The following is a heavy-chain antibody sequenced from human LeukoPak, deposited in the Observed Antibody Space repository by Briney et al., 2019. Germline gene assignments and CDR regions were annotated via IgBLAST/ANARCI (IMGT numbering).Heavy chain of an antibody. Sequence: ASVKVSCKASGYTFTGYYMHWVRQAPGQGLEWMGWMNPNSGNTGYAQKFQGRVTMTRNTSISTAYMELSSLRSEDTAVYYCARDGSGSYYSVDGIDPWGQGTLVTVSS. J-gene: IGHJ5*02. CDR2: MNPNSGNT. CDR1: GYTFTGYY. D-gene: IGHD3-10*01. V-gene: IGHV1-8*02. CDR3: ARDGSGSYYSVDGIDP.